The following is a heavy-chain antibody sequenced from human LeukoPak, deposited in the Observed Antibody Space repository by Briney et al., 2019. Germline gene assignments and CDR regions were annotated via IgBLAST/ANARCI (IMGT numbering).Heavy chain of an antibody. CDR3: ARHPAIGSSGSYYFDY. CDR2: IYPGDPDT. D-gene: IGHD1-26*01. J-gene: IGHJ4*02. V-gene: IGHV5-51*01. CDR1: GYSFTSYW. Sequence: GESLKISCKVSGYSFTSYWIAWVRQMPGKGLEWMGIIYPGDPDTRYSPSFQGQVTISADQSISTAYLQWSSLKASDTAMFYCARHPAIGSSGSYYFDYWGQGTLVTVSS.